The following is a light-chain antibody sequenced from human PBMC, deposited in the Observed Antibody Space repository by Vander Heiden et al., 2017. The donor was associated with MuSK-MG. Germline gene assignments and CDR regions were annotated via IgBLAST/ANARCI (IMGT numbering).Light chain of an antibody. CDR3: CSYAGTYSVV. Sequence: QSALTQPRSVSGSPGQSVTISCTGTSSDVGGYNYVSWYQQHPGEAPKVMIYDVSKRPSGVPDRFSGSKSGNTASLTIAGLQAEDEADYYCCSYAGTYSVVFGGGTKLTVL. V-gene: IGLV2-11*01. J-gene: IGLJ2*01. CDR2: DVS. CDR1: SSDVGGYNY.